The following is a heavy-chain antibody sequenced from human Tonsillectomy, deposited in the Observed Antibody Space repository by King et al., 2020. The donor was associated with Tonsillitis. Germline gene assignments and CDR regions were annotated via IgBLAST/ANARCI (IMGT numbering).Heavy chain of an antibody. CDR2: IYYSWST. J-gene: IGHJ4*02. CDR1: GGSISSSRYY. Sequence: LQLQESGPGLVKPSGTLSLSCTVSGGSISSSRYYWGWIRQPPGKGLEWVGRIYYSWSTHYNPSLKSRRTISVDTSKNQFSLKLRSVTAADTAVFYCAREAYYYDTSGYSSFDYWGQGALVTVSS. D-gene: IGHD3-22*01. V-gene: IGHV4-39*02. CDR3: AREAYYYDTSGYSSFDY.